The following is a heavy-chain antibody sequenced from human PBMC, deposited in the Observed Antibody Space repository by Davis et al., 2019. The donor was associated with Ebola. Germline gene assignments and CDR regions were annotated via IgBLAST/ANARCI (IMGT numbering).Heavy chain of an antibody. CDR1: GFTFNTYA. V-gene: IGHV3-30*02. CDR2: IRYDGSNK. CDR3: AKGGDFDY. D-gene: IGHD1-26*01. Sequence: GGSLRLSCAAAGFTFNTYALHWVRQAPGKGLEWVAFIRYDGSNKYYADSVKGRFTISRDNSKNTLYLQMNSLRAEDTAVYYCAKGGDFDYWGQGTLVTVSS. J-gene: IGHJ4*02.